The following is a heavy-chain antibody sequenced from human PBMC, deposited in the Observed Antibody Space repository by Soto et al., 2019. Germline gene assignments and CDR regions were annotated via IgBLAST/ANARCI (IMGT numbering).Heavy chain of an antibody. CDR2: IIPIFGTA. J-gene: IGHJ6*02. V-gene: IGHV1-69*13. CDR1: GSTFRRYP. Sequence: ASFELACESSGSTFRRYPISCVLQSPAQGLEWMGGIIPIFGTANYAQKFQGRVTITADESTNTAFLHLRSLEASDTATYFCARQGFSKHYFYAADGCGQGTTVTVS. D-gene: IGHD6-13*01. CDR3: ARQGFSKHYFYAADG.